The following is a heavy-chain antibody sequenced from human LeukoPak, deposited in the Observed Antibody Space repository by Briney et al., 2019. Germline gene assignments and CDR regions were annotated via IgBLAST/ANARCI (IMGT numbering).Heavy chain of an antibody. V-gene: IGHV3-30*18. J-gene: IGHJ4*02. CDR2: ISYDGSNK. D-gene: IGHD6-19*01. CDR3: AKVGGIAVAGGEGCFDY. CDR1: GFTFSSYG. Sequence: GRSLRLSCAASGFTFSSYGMHWVRQAPGKGLEWVAVISYDGSNKYYADSVKGRFTISRDNSKNTLYLQMNSLRAEDTAVYYCAKVGGIAVAGGEGCFDYWGQGTLVTVSS.